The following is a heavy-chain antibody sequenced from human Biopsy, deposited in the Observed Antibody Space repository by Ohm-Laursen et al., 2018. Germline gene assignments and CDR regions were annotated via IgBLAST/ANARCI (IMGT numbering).Heavy chain of an antibody. CDR3: ARGSFWFGGNYYYYGMDV. CDR1: GYTFTSYD. D-gene: IGHD3-10*01. Sequence: SVKVSCKTSGYTFTSYDINWVRQATGQGLEWMVWMNPNSGNTDYAQKFQGRVTMTRNTSISTAYMELSSLRSEDTAVYYCARGSFWFGGNYYYYGMDVWGQGTTVTVSS. J-gene: IGHJ6*02. CDR2: MNPNSGNT. V-gene: IGHV1-8*01.